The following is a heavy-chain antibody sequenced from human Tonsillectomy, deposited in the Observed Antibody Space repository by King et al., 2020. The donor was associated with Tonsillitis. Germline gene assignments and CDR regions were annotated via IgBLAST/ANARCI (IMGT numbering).Heavy chain of an antibody. CDR1: GGSVSSGSYY. J-gene: IGHJ4*02. CDR3: ARGSYDSSGYFYF. CDR2: IHSSGTT. Sequence: VQLQESGPGLVKPSETLSLTCSVSGGSVSSGSYYWSWIRQPPGKGLEWIGNIHSSGTTNYNPSLKSRGTISIDTSENQFSLKHSSVTAADTAVYYCARGSYDSSGYFYFWGQGLLVTVSS. D-gene: IGHD3-22*01. V-gene: IGHV4-61*01.